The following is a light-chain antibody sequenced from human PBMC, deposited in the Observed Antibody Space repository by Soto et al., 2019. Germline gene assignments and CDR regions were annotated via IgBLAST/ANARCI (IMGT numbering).Light chain of an antibody. Sequence: QSALTQPPSASGSPGQLVTISCTGTSSDIGGYDYVSWFQHHPGRAHKLMIYELTKRPSGVPDRFSGSRSGNTASLTVSGLQAEDEADYYCSSYAGSNNVIFGGGTKLTVL. CDR1: SSDIGGYDY. V-gene: IGLV2-8*01. CDR3: SSYAGSNNVI. J-gene: IGLJ2*01. CDR2: ELT.